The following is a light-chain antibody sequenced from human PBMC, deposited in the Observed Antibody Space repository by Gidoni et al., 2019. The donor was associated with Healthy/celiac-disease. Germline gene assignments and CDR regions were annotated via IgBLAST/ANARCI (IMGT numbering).Light chain of an antibody. Sequence: QSVLTQPPSASGTPGQRVTISCSGSSSNIGSNYVYWYQQLPGPAPKLLIYRNNKRPSGVPDRFSGSKSGTSASLAISGLRSEDEADYYCAAWDDSLSGPWVFGGGTKLTVL. J-gene: IGLJ3*02. CDR1: SSNIGSNY. CDR3: AAWDDSLSGPWV. V-gene: IGLV1-47*01. CDR2: RNN.